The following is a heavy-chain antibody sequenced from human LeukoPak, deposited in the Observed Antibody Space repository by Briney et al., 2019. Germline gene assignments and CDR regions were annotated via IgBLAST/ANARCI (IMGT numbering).Heavy chain of an antibody. CDR3: ARGPAASGYYDSRGRYGYFDY. D-gene: IGHD3-22*01. CDR2: INGIAGSI. J-gene: IGHJ4*02. Sequence: QPGGSLRLSCAASGFTFDDYGMSWVRQAPGKGLEWVSGINGIAGSIGYADSVKGRFTISRDNAKNSLYLQMNSLRAEDTAVYYCARGPAASGYYDSRGRYGYFDYWGQGTLVTVSS. V-gene: IGHV3-20*04. CDR1: GFTFDDYG.